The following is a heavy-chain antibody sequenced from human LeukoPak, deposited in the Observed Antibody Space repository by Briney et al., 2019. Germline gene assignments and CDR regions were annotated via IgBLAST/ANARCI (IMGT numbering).Heavy chain of an antibody. V-gene: IGHV4-59*01. CDR2: IYYSGST. J-gene: IGHJ4*02. CDR1: GGSISSYY. CDR3: ARGYCSGGSCYWDY. D-gene: IGHD2-15*01. Sequence: SETLSLTCTVSGGSISSYYWSWIRQPPGKGLEWIGYIYYSGSTNYNPSLKSRVTISVDTSKNQFSLKLSSVTAADTAVYYCARGYCSGGSCYWDYWGQGTLVTVSS.